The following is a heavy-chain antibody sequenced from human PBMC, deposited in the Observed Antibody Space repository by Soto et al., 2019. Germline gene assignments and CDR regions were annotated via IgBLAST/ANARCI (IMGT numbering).Heavy chain of an antibody. CDR3: AKGGYTSPFDY. D-gene: IGHD5-12*01. Sequence: GGSLRLSCAASGFTFSNYAMTWVRQAPGKGLEWVSGISGSGGITNYADSVKGRFTISRDNSKNTLFMQMNSLRAEDTAVYYCAKGGYTSPFDYWGQGTLVTVSS. V-gene: IGHV3-23*01. J-gene: IGHJ4*02. CDR1: GFTFSNYA. CDR2: ISGSGGIT.